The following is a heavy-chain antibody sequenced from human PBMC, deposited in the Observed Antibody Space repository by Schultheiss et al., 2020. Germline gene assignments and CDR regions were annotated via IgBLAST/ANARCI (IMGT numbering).Heavy chain of an antibody. CDR2: IYYSGSGNT. Sequence: SQTLSLTCTVSGGSISSSSYYWGWIRQHPGKGLEWIGYIYYSGSGNTNYNPSLKSRVTISVDTSKNQFSLKLSSVTAADTAVYYCARLTPRNYYYYGMDVWGQGTTVNVSS. CDR3: ARLTPRNYYYYGMDV. CDR1: GGSISSSSYY. V-gene: IGHV4-39*01. J-gene: IGHJ6*02.